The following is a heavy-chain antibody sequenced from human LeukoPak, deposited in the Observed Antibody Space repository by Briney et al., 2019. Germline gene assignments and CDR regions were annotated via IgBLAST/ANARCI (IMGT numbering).Heavy chain of an antibody. CDR3: ARDLWYYYDSSGIPL. CDR2: IYYRGST. Sequence: SETLSLTCTVSGGSISSYYWSWIRQPPGKGLERIGYIYYRGSTNHNPSLKSRVTISVDTSKNQFSLNLSSVTAADTAVYYCARDLWYYYDSSGIPLWGQGTLVTVSS. J-gene: IGHJ4*02. D-gene: IGHD3-22*01. V-gene: IGHV4-59*01. CDR1: GGSISSYY.